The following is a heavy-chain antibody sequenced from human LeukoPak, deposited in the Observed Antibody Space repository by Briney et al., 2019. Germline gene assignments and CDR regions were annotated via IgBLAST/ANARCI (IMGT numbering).Heavy chain of an antibody. J-gene: IGHJ6*03. Sequence: GGSLRLSCAASGFTVSSNYMSWVRQAPGKGLEWVSVIYSGGSTYYADSVKGRFTISRDNSKNTLYLQMNSLRAEDTAVYYCARDVGYCISTSCLEAYYYMDVWGKGTTVTVSS. CDR1: GFTVSSNY. D-gene: IGHD2-2*01. V-gene: IGHV3-53*05. CDR2: IYSGGST. CDR3: ARDVGYCISTSCLEAYYYMDV.